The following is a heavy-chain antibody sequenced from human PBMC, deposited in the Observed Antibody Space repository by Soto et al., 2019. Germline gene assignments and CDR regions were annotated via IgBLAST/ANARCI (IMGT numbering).Heavy chain of an antibody. V-gene: IGHV3-11*06. CDR2: SSNSGTFA. Sequence: GGSLRLSCAASGFTFNEYYMSWIRQAPGKGLEWISYSSNSGTFARYADSVKGRFSISRDNAKNSLYLQINSLRGDDTAIYYCARSGDNYNLLDYWGQGXPVTVYS. J-gene: IGHJ4*02. CDR3: ARSGDNYNLLDY. CDR1: GFTFNEYY. D-gene: IGHD1-1*01.